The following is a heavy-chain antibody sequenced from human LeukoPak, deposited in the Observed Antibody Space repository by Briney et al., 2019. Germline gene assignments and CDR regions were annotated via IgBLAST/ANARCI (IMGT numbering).Heavy chain of an antibody. J-gene: IGHJ4*02. CDR2: INPSGGST. D-gene: IGHD3-3*01. CDR3: ARVGESYYDFWSGSTPMGY. CDR1: GYTFISYY. Sequence: ASVKVSCKASGYTFISYYMHWVRQAPGRGLEWMGIINPSGGSTSYAQKFQGRVTMTRDTSTSTVYMELSSLRSDDTAVYYCARVGESYYDFWSGSTPMGYWGQGTLVTVSS. V-gene: IGHV1-46*01.